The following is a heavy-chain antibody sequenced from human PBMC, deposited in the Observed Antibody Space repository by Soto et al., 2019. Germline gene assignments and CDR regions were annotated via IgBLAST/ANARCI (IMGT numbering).Heavy chain of an antibody. D-gene: IGHD3-22*01. CDR3: ARTGYDSSGYRPNYGMDV. CDR1: GGTFSSYA. CDR2: IIPIFGTA. V-gene: IGHV1-69*13. Sequence: ASVKVSCQASGGTFSSYAISWVRQAPGQGLEWMGGIIPIFGTANYAQKFQGRVTITADESTSTAYMELSSLRSEDTAVYYCARTGYDSSGYRPNYGMDVWGQGTTVTVSS. J-gene: IGHJ6*02.